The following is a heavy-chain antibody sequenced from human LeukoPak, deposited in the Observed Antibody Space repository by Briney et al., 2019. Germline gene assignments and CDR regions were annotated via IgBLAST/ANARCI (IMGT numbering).Heavy chain of an antibody. CDR1: GYIFTNYG. CDR3: ARAKTYVDTAPRFDY. J-gene: IGHJ4*02. D-gene: IGHD5-18*01. CDR2: ISVHNGKT. Sequence: ASVKVSCKASGYIFTNYGITWVRQAPGQGLEWMGWISVHNGKTNFAQKFQGRVTMTRDTSTSTVYMELSSLRSEDTAVYYCARAKTYVDTAPRFDYWGQGTLVTVSS. V-gene: IGHV1-18*04.